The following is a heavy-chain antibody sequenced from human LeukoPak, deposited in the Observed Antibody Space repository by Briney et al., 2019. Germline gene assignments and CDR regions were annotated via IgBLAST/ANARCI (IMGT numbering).Heavy chain of an antibody. D-gene: IGHD6-19*01. CDR3: ASPNSVSGRPWYLAL. Sequence: GGSLRLSCAASGFTFTTSGMHWVRQAPGKGLEWVVVIWHDGNTQYYADSVKGRFTISRDNSKNTLYLQMNGLRVEDTAIYYCASPNSVSGRPWYLALWGLGTFVTVSS. CDR1: GFTFTTSG. J-gene: IGHJ2*01. CDR2: IWHDGNTQ. V-gene: IGHV3-33*01.